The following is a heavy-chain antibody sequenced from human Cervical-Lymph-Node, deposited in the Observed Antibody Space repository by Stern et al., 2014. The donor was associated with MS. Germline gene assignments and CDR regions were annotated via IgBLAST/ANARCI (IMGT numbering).Heavy chain of an antibody. CDR2: IYPGDSDT. Sequence: EVQLVESGAEVKKPGESLKISCKGSGYSFTSHWIGWVRQMPGKGLEWMGMIYPGDSDTRYSPSFQGPVTIPAGKSTSPAYLQWSSLKASDTAIYYCARHQTDYKGRDYYYYGMDVWGQGTTVTVSS. D-gene: IGHD4-11*01. J-gene: IGHJ6*02. CDR1: GYSFTSHW. CDR3: ARHQTDYKGRDYYYYGMDV. V-gene: IGHV5-51*01.